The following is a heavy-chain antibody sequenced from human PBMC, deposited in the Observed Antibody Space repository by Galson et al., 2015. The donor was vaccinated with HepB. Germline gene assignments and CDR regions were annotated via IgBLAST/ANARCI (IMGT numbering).Heavy chain of an antibody. CDR1: GFTFKSYA. D-gene: IGHD6-25*01. J-gene: IGHJ3*02. CDR3: VKTAPYGTGWVGALDI. Sequence: SLRLSCAASGFTFKSYAMGWVRQTLGKGLERVSIIRISGGGIDYADSVRGRFTISRDDFKNTLYLQMNNLRAEDTAVYYCVKTAPYGTGWVGALDIWGQGTKVTVFS. CDR2: IRISGGGI. V-gene: IGHV3-23*01.